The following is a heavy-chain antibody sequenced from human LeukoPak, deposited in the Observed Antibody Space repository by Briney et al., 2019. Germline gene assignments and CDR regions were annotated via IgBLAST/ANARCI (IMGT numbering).Heavy chain of an antibody. Sequence: GGSLRLSCAASGFTFSSYSMNWVRQAPGKGLEWVSYISSSSSTIYYADSVKGRFTISRDNAKNSLYLQMNSLRAEDTAVYYCALQSAAAADYWGQGTLVTVSS. CDR1: GFTFSSYS. D-gene: IGHD6-13*01. J-gene: IGHJ4*02. CDR2: ISSSSSTI. CDR3: ALQSAAAADY. V-gene: IGHV3-48*01.